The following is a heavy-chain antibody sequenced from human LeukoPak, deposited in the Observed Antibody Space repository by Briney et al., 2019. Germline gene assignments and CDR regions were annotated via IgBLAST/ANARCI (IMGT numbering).Heavy chain of an antibody. CDR2: MNPNSGHT. Sequence: GASVKVSCKASGYTFTSHDVNWLRQATGQGLEWLGWMNPNSGHTGFAQKFQGRVTITADKSTSTAYMELSSLRSEDTAVYYCARSRYYCSGGSCYSDYWGQGTLVTVSS. J-gene: IGHJ4*02. CDR3: ARSRYYCSGGSCYSDY. D-gene: IGHD2-15*01. V-gene: IGHV1-8*01. CDR1: GYTFTSHD.